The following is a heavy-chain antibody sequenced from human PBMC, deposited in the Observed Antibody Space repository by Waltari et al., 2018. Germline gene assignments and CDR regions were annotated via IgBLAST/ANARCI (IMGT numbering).Heavy chain of an antibody. CDR1: AGSISSSDHY. CDR3: ARETGDYGRYYYFYMDV. V-gene: IGHV4-30-2*01. CDR2: TYHSGNT. Sequence: QMQLQESGSGLVKPSQTLSLTCAVSAGSISSSDHYWSWLLQPPGRGVEWIGYTYHSGNTYYNPSLKSRVTISLDRFNNQFSLDLSSATAADTAVYYCARETGDYGRYYYFYMDVWGKGATVTVSS. J-gene: IGHJ6*03. D-gene: IGHD4-17*01.